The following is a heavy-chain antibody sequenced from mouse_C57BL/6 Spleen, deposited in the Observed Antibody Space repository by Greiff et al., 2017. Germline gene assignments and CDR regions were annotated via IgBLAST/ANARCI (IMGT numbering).Heavy chain of an antibody. CDR3: ARPNDGPGAWFAY. D-gene: IGHD2-3*01. CDR1: GYTFTSYG. CDR2: IYPRSGNT. V-gene: IGHV1-81*01. Sequence: QVQLQQSGAELARPGASVKLSCKASGYTFTSYGISWVKQRTGQGLEWIGEIYPRSGNTYYNEKFKGKATLTADKSSSTAYMELRSLTSEDSAVYFCARPNDGPGAWFAYWGQGTLVTVSA. J-gene: IGHJ3*01.